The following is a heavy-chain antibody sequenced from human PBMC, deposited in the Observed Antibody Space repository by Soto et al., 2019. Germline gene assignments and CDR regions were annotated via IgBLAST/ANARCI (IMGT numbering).Heavy chain of an antibody. D-gene: IGHD1-1*01. CDR2: IKQDGSEK. Sequence: EVQLVESGGGLVQPGGSLRLSCAASGFTFSSYWMSWVRQAPGKGLEWVANIKQDGSEKYYVDSVKGRFTISRDNAKNSLYRQMNSLRAEDTAVYYCARLDKLEPGYLDYWGQGTLVTVSS. CDR1: GFTFSSYW. V-gene: IGHV3-7*04. CDR3: ARLDKLEPGYLDY. J-gene: IGHJ4*02.